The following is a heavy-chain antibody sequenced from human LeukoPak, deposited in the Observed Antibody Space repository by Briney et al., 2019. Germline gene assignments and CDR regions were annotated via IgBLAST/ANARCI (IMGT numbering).Heavy chain of an antibody. CDR3: AKDEVVPGYYYTDV. D-gene: IGHD2-2*01. CDR1: GFTFSSYG. Sequence: GGSLRLSCAASGFTFSSYGMTWVRQAPGKGLEWVSYISSSGSTIYYADSVKGRFTISRDNSKNTLYLQMNSLNAEDTAVYYCAKDEVVPGYYYTDVWGRGTTVTISS. CDR2: ISSSGSTI. V-gene: IGHV3-48*01. J-gene: IGHJ6*03.